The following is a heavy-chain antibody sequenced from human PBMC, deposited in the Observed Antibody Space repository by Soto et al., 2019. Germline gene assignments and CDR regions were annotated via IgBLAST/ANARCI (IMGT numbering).Heavy chain of an antibody. J-gene: IGHJ6*02. D-gene: IGHD3-3*01. V-gene: IGHV3-48*02. CDR1: GFTFGTYS. CDR3: ARLYCDYV. Sequence: PGGSLRLSCAGSGFTFGTYSMNWVRRAAGKGLEWIAYISYDSDTIQYADSVKGRFTISRDNAKNSLYLQMNSLRDEDTAVYYCARLYCDYVWGQGTTLTVSS. CDR2: ISYDSDTI.